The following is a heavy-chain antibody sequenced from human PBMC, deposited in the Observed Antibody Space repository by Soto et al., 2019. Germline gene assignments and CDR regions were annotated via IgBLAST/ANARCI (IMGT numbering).Heavy chain of an antibody. CDR2: ISGSGGST. D-gene: IGHD3-22*01. J-gene: IGHJ4*01. CDR1: GFTFSSYA. CDR3: ATRTRYYYDNNDRYNF. V-gene: IGHV3-23*01. Sequence: GGSLRLSCAASGFTFSSYAMSWVRQAPGKGLEWVSAISGSGGSTYYADSVKGRFTISRDNSKNTLYLQMNSLRAEDTAVYYCATRTRYYYDNNDRYNFWAQGILVTVSS.